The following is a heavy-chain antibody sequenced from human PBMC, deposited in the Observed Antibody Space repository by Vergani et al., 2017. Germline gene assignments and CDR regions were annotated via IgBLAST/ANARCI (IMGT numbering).Heavy chain of an antibody. CDR2: IDWDDDK. CDR1: GFSLSTSGMC. Sequence: QVTLRESGPALVKPTQTLTLTCTFSGFSLSTSGMCVSWIRQPPGKALEWLALIDWDDDKYYSTSLKTRLTFSKDTSKNKVVLTMTNMDPVDTAQYYCARMETGPAXFDYWGQGTLVTVSS. CDR3: ARMETGPAXFDY. V-gene: IGHV2-70*01. J-gene: IGHJ4*02. D-gene: IGHD3-10*01.